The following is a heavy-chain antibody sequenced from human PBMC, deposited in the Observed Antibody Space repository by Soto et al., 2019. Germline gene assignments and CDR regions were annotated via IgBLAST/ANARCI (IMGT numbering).Heavy chain of an antibody. CDR1: GFTFSSYA. V-gene: IGHV3-30-3*01. CDR3: ARVDRPEAYCGGDCYMKAGIDY. J-gene: IGHJ4*02. Sequence: GGSLRLSCAASGFTFSSYAMHWVRQAPGKGLEWVAVISYDGSNKYYADSVKGRFTISRDNSKNTLYLQMNSLRAEDTAVYYCARVDRPEAYCGGDCYMKAGIDYWGQGTLVTVSS. CDR2: ISYDGSNK. D-gene: IGHD2-21*02.